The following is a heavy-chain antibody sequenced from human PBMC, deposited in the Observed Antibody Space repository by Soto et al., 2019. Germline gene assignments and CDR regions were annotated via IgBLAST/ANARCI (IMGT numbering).Heavy chain of an antibody. D-gene: IGHD2-2*01. CDR2: INPQTGGT. V-gene: IGHV1-2*02. J-gene: IGHJ6*02. CDR1: GYTFTGYY. Sequence: GASVKVSCKASGYTFTGYYIHWVREAPGQGLEWMGWINPQTGGTSYAQKFQGRVTLSRDTSINTAYLELSRLTLDDAAVYFCARERYQVISDGMDVWGQGTTVTVSS. CDR3: ARERYQVISDGMDV.